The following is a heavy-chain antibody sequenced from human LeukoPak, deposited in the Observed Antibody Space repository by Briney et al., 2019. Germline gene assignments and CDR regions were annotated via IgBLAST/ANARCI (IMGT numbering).Heavy chain of an antibody. CDR2: ISGSGGST. V-gene: IGHV3-23*01. CDR1: GFTFSSYA. CDR3: AKMGSGSGYYPXGYFDY. D-gene: IGHD3-22*01. J-gene: IGHJ4*02. Sequence: PGGSLRLSCAASGFTFSSYAMSWVRQAPGKGLEWVSAISGSGGSTYYADSVKGRFTISRDNSKNTLYLQMNSLRAEDTAVYYCAKMGSGSGYYPXGYFDYWGQGTLVTVSS.